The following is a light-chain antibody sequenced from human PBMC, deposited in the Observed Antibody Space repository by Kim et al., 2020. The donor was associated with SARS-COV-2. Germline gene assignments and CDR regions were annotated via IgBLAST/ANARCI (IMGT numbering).Light chain of an antibody. Sequence: PPSSLSSATGDRVTITRRASQGISCYLAWYQQEPGNAPKLLTYAAATLQSGVPSGFSGSGSGTDCTLTISCLQSEDFATYYCQHTFGQGTRLEIK. CDR2: AAA. CDR3: QHT. J-gene: IGKJ5*01. V-gene: IGKV1-8*01. CDR1: QGISCY.